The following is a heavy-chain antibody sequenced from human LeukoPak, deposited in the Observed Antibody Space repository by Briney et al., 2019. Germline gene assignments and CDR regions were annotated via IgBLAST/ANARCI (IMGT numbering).Heavy chain of an antibody. V-gene: IGHV4-34*01. CDR3: ARVSMIVVVNWFDP. J-gene: IGHJ5*02. Sequence: SETLSLTCAVYGGSFSGYYWSWIRQPPGKGLEWIGEINHSGSTNYNPSLKSRVTISVDTSKNQFSLKLSSVTAADTAVYYCARVSMIVVVNWFDPWGQGTLVTVSS. CDR1: GGSFSGYY. D-gene: IGHD3-22*01. CDR2: INHSGST.